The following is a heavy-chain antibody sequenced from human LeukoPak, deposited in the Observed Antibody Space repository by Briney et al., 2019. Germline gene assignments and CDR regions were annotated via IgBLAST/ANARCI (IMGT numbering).Heavy chain of an antibody. CDR2: IIPILGIA. Sequence: GASVKVSCKASGGTFSSYAISWVRQAPGQGLEWMGRIIPILGIANYAQKFQGRVTITADKSTSTAYMELSSLRSEDTAVYYCARVWFGESFDYWGQGTLVTVSS. D-gene: IGHD3-10*01. CDR1: GGTFSSYA. V-gene: IGHV1-69*04. CDR3: ARVWFGESFDY. J-gene: IGHJ4*02.